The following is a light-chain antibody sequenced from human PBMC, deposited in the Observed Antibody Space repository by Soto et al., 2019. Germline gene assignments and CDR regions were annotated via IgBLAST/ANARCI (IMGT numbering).Light chain of an antibody. CDR3: GSWDSSLSAYV. Sequence: QSVLTQPPSVSAAPGQKGTISCSVISSNIWGNSVSWYQQLPGTAPKLLLYDGNKRPSGIPDRCSGSKSGTSATLGITGFQTGDEADYYCGSWDSSLSAYVFGTGTKVTLL. J-gene: IGLJ1*01. V-gene: IGLV1-51*01. CDR2: DGN. CDR1: SSNIWGNS.